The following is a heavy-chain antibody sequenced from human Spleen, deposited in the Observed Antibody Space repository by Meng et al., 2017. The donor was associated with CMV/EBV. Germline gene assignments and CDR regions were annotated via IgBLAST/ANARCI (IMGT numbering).Heavy chain of an antibody. CDR2: IYYSGST. J-gene: IGHJ4*02. Sequence: SEPLSLTCTVSGGSISSGDYYWSWIRQPPGKGLEWIGYIYYSGSTYYNPSLKSRVTISVDTSKNQFSLKLSSVTAADTAVYYCARLIVVPAAFDYWGQGTLVTVSS. D-gene: IGHD2-2*01. CDR1: GGSISSGDYY. CDR3: ARLIVVPAAFDY. V-gene: IGHV4-30-4*08.